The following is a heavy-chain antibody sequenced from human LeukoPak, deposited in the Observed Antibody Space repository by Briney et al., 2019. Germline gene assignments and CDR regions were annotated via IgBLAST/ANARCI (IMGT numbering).Heavy chain of an antibody. Sequence: ASVKVSCKASGYTFTGYYMHWVRQAPGQGLEWMGWINPNSGGTNYAQKFQGRVTMTRDTSISTAYMELSSLRSEDTAVYYCAVYSSGWLHFDYWGQGTLVTVSS. J-gene: IGHJ4*02. CDR2: INPNSGGT. D-gene: IGHD6-19*01. V-gene: IGHV1-2*02. CDR3: AVYSSGWLHFDY. CDR1: GYTFTGYY.